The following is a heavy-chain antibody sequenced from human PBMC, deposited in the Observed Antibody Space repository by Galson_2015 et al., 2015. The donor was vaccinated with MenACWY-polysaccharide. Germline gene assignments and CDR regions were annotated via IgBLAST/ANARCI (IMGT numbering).Heavy chain of an antibody. V-gene: IGHV3-30*18. CDR2: ISYDATNK. Sequence: SLRLSCAASGFIFNHYGIHWVRQAPGKGLEWVALISYDATNKHYADSVKGRFTISRDTSKNVVYLQMNSLRVEDTALYFCAKDNWLRREVLVGDYDYWGQGTLVAVSS. D-gene: IGHD4-17*01. J-gene: IGHJ4*02. CDR3: AKDNWLRREVLVGDYDY. CDR1: GFIFNHYG.